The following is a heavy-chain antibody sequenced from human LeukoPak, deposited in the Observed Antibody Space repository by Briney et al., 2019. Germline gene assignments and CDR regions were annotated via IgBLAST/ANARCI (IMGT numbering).Heavy chain of an antibody. V-gene: IGHV4-59*01. CDR1: GGSFSGYY. Sequence: SETLSLTCAVYGGSFSGYYWSWIRQPPGKGLEWIGYIYYSGSTNYNPSLKSRVTISVDTSKNQFSLKLSSVTAADTAVYYCARVSVVRAMDYWGQGTLVTVSS. CDR2: IYYSGST. J-gene: IGHJ4*02. D-gene: IGHD4-23*01. CDR3: ARVSVVRAMDY.